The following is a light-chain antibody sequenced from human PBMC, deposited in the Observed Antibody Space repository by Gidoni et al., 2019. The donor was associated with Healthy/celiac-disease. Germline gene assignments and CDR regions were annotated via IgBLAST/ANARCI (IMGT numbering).Light chain of an antibody. CDR3: SSYTSSSTFHVV. J-gene: IGLJ2*01. V-gene: IGLV2-18*02. CDR2: EVS. Sequence: SALTQPPSVSGSPGHSVTISCIGTSSDVGSYNRVSWYQQPPGTAPTLMIYEVSNRPSGVPDRFSGSKSGNTASLTISGLQAEDEADYYCSSYTSSSTFHVVFGGGTKLTVL. CDR1: SSDVGSYNR.